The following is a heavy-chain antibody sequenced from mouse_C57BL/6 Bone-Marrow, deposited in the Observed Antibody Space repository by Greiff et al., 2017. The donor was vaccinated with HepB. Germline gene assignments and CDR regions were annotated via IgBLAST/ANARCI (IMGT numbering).Heavy chain of an antibody. CDR3: ARSNGNYVYYYAMDY. V-gene: IGHV1-39*01. CDR2: INPNYGTT. Sequence: EVKLQESGPELVKPGASVKISCKASGYSFTDYNMNWVKQSNGKSLEWIGVINPNYGTTSYNQKFKGKATLTVDQSSSTAYMQLNSLTSEDSAVYYCARSNGNYVYYYAMDYWGQGTSVTVSS. D-gene: IGHD2-1*01. CDR1: GYSFTDYN. J-gene: IGHJ4*01.